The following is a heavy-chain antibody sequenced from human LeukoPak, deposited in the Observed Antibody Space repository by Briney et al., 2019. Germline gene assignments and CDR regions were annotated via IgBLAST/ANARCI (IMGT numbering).Heavy chain of an antibody. CDR2: IKSKADGETT. J-gene: IGHJ4*02. CDR1: GFSFTNAW. CDR3: TTDLAITMIRGVIVY. D-gene: IGHD3-10*01. V-gene: IGHV3-15*05. Sequence: GGSLRLSCAASGFSFTNAWMTWVRQAPGKRLEWVGRIKSKADGETTDYAAPVKGRCTMSRDDSKATLYLQMNYVNTEDTAVYYCTTDLAITMIRGVIVYWGQGTLVTVSS.